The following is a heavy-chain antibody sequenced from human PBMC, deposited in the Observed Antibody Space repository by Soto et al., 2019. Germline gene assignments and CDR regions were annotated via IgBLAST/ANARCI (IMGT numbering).Heavy chain of an antibody. CDR2: ISYDGSNE. V-gene: IGHV3-30-3*01. CDR1: GVTFRDYA. Sequence: PVVPKRLPCGAAGVTFRDYAMHWVRQTPDKGLEWVAVISYDGSNEYYADSVKGRFTISRDNSKNTLSLQMNSLRAEDTAVYYCATGSSSVRGVISKNPNAYWGQGTLVTVSS. D-gene: IGHD3-10*01. J-gene: IGHJ4*02. CDR3: ATGSSSVRGVISKNPNAY.